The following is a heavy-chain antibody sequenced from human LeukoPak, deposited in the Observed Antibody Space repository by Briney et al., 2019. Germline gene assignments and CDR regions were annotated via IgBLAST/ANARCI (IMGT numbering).Heavy chain of an antibody. CDR3: ARGVGEMATSKSYYYYYYMDV. V-gene: IGHV1-18*01. D-gene: IGHD5-24*01. CDR1: GYTFTSYG. CDR2: ISAYNGNT. J-gene: IGHJ6*03. Sequence: ASVKVSCKASGYTFTSYGISWVRQAPGQGLEWMGWISAYNGNTNYAQKLQGRVTMTTDTSTSTAYMELRSLRSDDTAVYYCARGVGEMATSKSYYYYYYMDVWGKGTTVTVSS.